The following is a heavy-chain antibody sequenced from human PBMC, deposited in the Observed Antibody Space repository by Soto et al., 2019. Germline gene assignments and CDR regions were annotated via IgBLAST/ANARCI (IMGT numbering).Heavy chain of an antibody. CDR3: ASVGPTGGFDP. J-gene: IGHJ5*02. CDR1: GYSFTDYY. D-gene: IGHD1-26*01. Sequence: QVHLVQSGAEVKKPGASVKVSCNASGYSFTDYYMHWVRQAPGQGLEWMGWINTKTGGTNYAQRVQGRVPMTGDTSINTAYRELSRLRSDDTAVYYCASVGPTGGFDPWGKGTVVTVSS. CDR2: INTKTGGT. V-gene: IGHV1-2*02.